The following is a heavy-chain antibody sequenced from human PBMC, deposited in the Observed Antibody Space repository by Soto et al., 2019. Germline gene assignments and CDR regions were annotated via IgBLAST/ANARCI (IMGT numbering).Heavy chain of an antibody. V-gene: IGHV3-23*01. Sequence: GGSLRLSCAVSGCTFSNYAMSWVRQAPGKGLEWVTSISGSGARTYYADSVKGRITTSRDNSKNTLFLQMSSLRDEDTAVYYCARGDSYYDFGIECWGQGTVVTVSS. CDR2: ISGSGART. D-gene: IGHD3-3*01. CDR3: ARGDSYYDFGIEC. J-gene: IGHJ4*02. CDR1: GCTFSNYA.